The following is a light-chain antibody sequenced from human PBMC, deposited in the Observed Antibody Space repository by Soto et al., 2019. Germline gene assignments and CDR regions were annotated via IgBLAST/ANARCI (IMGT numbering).Light chain of an antibody. CDR1: SSDVGGYNY. CDR3: CSYAGSYV. Sequence: QSALTQARSVSGSPGQSVTISCTGTSSDVGGYNYVSWYQQHPGKAPKHMIYDVSKRPSGVPDRFSGSKSGNTASLTISGLQAEDEADYYCCSYAGSYVFGTGTKLTVL. CDR2: DVS. J-gene: IGLJ1*01. V-gene: IGLV2-11*01.